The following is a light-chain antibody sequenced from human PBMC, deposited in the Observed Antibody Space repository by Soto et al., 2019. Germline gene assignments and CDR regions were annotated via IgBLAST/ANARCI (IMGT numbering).Light chain of an antibody. CDR3: HDYGTSAPWT. V-gene: IGKV3-20*01. CDR2: RGS. CDR1: QNIRGNE. J-gene: IGKJ1*01. Sequence: EVVLTQSPGTLSLSPGERATLSCRASQNIRGNELAWYQQKPGQAPRLLIYRGSTRATGIPDRFSGRGSGTDSTLTLSRLEPEDFAVYYCHDYGTSAPWTFGQGTKLEIK.